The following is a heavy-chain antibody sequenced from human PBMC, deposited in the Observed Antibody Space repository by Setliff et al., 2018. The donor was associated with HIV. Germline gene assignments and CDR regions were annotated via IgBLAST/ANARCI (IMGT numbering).Heavy chain of an antibody. D-gene: IGHD3-9*01. CDR1: GYTLSELS. CDR3: ARAPSRPYYDLLTGSPGAIPHLLFDI. V-gene: IGHV1-24*01. CDR2: FDPQDGET. Sequence: GASVKVSCKVYGYTLSELSIHWVRQAPGKGLEWMGYFDPQDGETVYAQKFQGRVTLTEDTSTGTAYMELSGLRSEDTAVYYCARAPSRPYYDLLTGSPGAIPHLLFDIWGQGTMVTVSS. J-gene: IGHJ3*02.